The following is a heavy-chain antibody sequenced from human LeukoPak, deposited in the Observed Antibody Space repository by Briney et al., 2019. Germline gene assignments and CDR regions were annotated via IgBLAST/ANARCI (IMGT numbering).Heavy chain of an antibody. CDR3: ARRGGYCSSTSCHLYSGSYYRY. CDR1: GGSFSGYY. J-gene: IGHJ4*02. D-gene: IGHD2-2*01. Sequence: SETLSLTCAVYGGSFSGYYWSWIRQPPGKGLEWIGEINHSGSTNYNPSLKSRVTISVDTSKNQFSLKLSSVTAADTAVYYCARRGGYCSSTSCHLYSGSYYRYWGQGTLATVSS. CDR2: INHSGST. V-gene: IGHV4-34*01.